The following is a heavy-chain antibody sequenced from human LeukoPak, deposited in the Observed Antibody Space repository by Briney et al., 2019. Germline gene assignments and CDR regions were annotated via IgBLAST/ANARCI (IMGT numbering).Heavy chain of an antibody. CDR1: GFTFSSYW. CDR2: INSDGSST. CDR3: ARDSDSSGYYSFDY. J-gene: IGHJ4*02. Sequence: PGGSLRLSCAASGFTFSSYWMHWVRQAPGKGLVWVSRINSDGSSTTYADSVKGRFTISGDNAKNTLYVQMNSLRAEDTAVYYCARDSDSSGYYSFDYWGQGILVTVSS. D-gene: IGHD3-22*01. V-gene: IGHV3-74*01.